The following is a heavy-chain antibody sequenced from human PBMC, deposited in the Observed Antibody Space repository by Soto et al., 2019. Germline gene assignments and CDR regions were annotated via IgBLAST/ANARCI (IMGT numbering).Heavy chain of an antibody. CDR3: AHAVFSDVSSWYGHNWFDP. Sequence: GSGPTLVNPTQTLTLTCSFSGFSLSTSGVGVGWIRQPPGKALEWLALIYWDDDKRYSPSLKSRLTITKDTSKNQVVLTMTNMDPVDTATYYCAHAVFSDVSSWYGHNWFDPWGQGTLVTVSS. J-gene: IGHJ5*02. D-gene: IGHD6-13*01. V-gene: IGHV2-5*02. CDR1: GFSLSTSGVG. CDR2: IYWDDDK.